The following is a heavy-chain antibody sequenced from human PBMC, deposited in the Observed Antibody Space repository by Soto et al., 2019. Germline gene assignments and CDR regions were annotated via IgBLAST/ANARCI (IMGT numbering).Heavy chain of an antibody. J-gene: IGHJ4*02. CDR2: ISGSGGST. V-gene: IGHV3-23*01. Sequence: EVQLLESGGGLVQPGGSLRLSCAASGFTFSSYAMSRVRQAPGKGLEWVSAISGSGGSTYYADSVKGRFTISRDNSKNTLYLQMNSLRAEDTAVYYCAKRGSGWYLLSADYWGQGTLVTVSS. CDR3: AKRGSGWYLLSADY. CDR1: GFTFSSYA. D-gene: IGHD6-19*01.